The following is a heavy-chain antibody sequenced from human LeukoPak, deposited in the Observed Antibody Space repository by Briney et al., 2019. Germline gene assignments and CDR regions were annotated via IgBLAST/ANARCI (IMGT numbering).Heavy chain of an antibody. D-gene: IGHD5-18*01. CDR2: ISAYNANT. J-gene: IGHJ4*02. CDR3: ARSVDTAMVTDFDY. Sequence: ASVKVSCKASGYTFPSYGISWVRQAPGQGLEWMGWISAYNANTNYVQKLQGRVTMTTDTSTSTAYMELRSLRSDDTAVYYCARSVDTAMVTDFDYWGQGTLVTVSS. V-gene: IGHV1-18*01. CDR1: GYTFPSYG.